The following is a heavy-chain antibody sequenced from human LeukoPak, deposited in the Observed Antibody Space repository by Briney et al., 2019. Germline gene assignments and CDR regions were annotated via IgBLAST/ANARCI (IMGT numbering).Heavy chain of an antibody. CDR2: IRGKGYDGTI. CDR3: TRGYGDPQQDDY. Sequence: GGSLRLSCAASGFTFSNYWMVWVRQAPGEGLEWVGFIRGKGYDGTIEYAASVKGRFTISRDDSKSIAYLQMNSLKTEDTAVYYCTRGYGDPQQDDYWGQGTLVTVSS. D-gene: IGHD4-17*01. V-gene: IGHV3-49*04. J-gene: IGHJ4*02. CDR1: GFTFSNYW.